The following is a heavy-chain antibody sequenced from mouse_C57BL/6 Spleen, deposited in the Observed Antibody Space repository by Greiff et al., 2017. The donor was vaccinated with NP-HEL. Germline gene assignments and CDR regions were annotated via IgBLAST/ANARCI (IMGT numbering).Heavy chain of an antibody. CDR3: ARWGGNYPYYYAMDY. Sequence: VQLQQSGAELVKPGASVKISCKASGYAFSSYWMNWVKQRPGKGLEWIGQIYPGDGDTNYNGKFKGKATLTADKSSSTAYMQLSSLTSEDSAVYFCARWGGNYPYYYAMDYWGQGTSVTVSS. D-gene: IGHD2-1*01. CDR1: GYAFSSYW. V-gene: IGHV1-80*01. J-gene: IGHJ4*01. CDR2: IYPGDGDT.